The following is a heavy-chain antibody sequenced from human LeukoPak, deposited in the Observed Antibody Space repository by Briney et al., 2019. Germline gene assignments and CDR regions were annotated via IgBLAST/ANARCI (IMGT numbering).Heavy chain of an antibody. CDR2: INHGGSI. V-gene: IGHV4-34*01. CDR3: ARGWREVYVWSTWPKPARYYFDY. Sequence: SETLSLTCAVYGESSSGFYWSWIRQAPGKGLEWIGEINHGGSINYNPSLKSRLTISVDKSKDQFSLKLTSVTAADTAMYYCARGWREVYVWSTWPKPARYYFDYWGQGTKVTVSS. CDR1: GESSSGFY. D-gene: IGHD1-14*01. J-gene: IGHJ4*02.